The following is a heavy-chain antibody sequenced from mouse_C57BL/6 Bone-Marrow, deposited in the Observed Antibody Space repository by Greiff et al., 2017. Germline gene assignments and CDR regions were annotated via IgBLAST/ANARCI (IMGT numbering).Heavy chain of an antibody. J-gene: IGHJ4*01. CDR3: ARLGYGSEAMEY. V-gene: IGHV5-6*02. CDR2: IIRGGSYT. D-gene: IGHD1-1*01. CDR1: GFTFSSYG. Sequence: DVKLVESGGDLVKPGGSLKLSCAASGFTFSSYGMSWVRQTPDKRLEWVATIIRGGSYTYYPDSVKGRFTISRDKAKNTLYLQMSSLKSEDTAMYDCARLGYGSEAMEYWGQGTLVTVSA.